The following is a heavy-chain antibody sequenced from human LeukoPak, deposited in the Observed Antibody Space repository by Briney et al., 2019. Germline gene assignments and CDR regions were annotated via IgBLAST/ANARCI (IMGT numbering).Heavy chain of an antibody. CDR2: INAGNGNT. Sequence: ASVKVSCKASGYTFTSYAMHWVRQAPGQRLEWMGWINAGNGNTKYSQKFQGRVTITRDTSASTAYMELSSLRSEDTAVYYCARGTGTSFYYFDYWGQGTLVTVSS. CDR1: GYTFTSYA. CDR3: ARGTGTSFYYFDY. J-gene: IGHJ4*02. V-gene: IGHV1-3*01. D-gene: IGHD1-1*01.